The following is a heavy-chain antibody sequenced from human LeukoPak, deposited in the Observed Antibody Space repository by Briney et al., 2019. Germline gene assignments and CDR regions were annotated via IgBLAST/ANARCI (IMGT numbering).Heavy chain of an antibody. CDR1: GGSISGSSYY. D-gene: IGHD2-15*01. CDR2: IYYSGST. V-gene: IGHV4-39*01. Sequence: ETSETLSLTCTVSGGSISGSSYYWGWIRQPPGKGLEWIGSIYYSGSTYYNPSLKSRVTISVDTSKNQFSLKLSSVTAADTAVYYCASTDCSGGSCYQGYYYYGMDVWGQGTTVTVSS. J-gene: IGHJ6*02. CDR3: ASTDCSGGSCYQGYYYYGMDV.